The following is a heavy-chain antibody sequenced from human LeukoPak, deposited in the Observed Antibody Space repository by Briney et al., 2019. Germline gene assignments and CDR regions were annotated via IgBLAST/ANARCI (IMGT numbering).Heavy chain of an antibody. CDR3: AKDVDRLNIVVVVAATFDY. CDR2: ISGSGDNT. D-gene: IGHD2-15*01. V-gene: IGHV3-23*01. Sequence: GGSLRLSCAASGFTFSSYSMNWVRQAPGKGLEWVSAISGSGDNTYYADSVKGRFTISRDNSKNTLYLQMNSLRAEDTAVYYCAKDVDRLNIVVVVAATFDYWGQGTLVTVSS. CDR1: GFTFSSYS. J-gene: IGHJ4*02.